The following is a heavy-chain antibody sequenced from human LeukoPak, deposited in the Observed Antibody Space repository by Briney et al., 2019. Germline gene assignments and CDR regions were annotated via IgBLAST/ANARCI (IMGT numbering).Heavy chain of an antibody. CDR1: GYTFTGYY. D-gene: IGHD3-10*01. V-gene: IGHV1-2*02. CDR2: INHNSGGT. CDR3: VRSGGSGSLYFDY. J-gene: IGHJ4*02. Sequence: ASVKVSCKASGYTFTGYYMHWVRQAPGQGLEWMGWINHNSGGTKYAQKFQGRVTMTRDTSIRTAYMELSRLRSDDTAGYFFVRSGGSGSLYFDYWGQGTLVTVSS.